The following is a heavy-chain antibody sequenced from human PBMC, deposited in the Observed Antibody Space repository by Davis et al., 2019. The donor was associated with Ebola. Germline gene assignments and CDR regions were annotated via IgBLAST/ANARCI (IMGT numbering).Heavy chain of an antibody. J-gene: IGHJ5*02. CDR3: ASYLPMKHGDWFDP. D-gene: IGHD3-22*01. Sequence: PSETLSLTCAVYGGSFSGYYWSWIRQPPGKGLEWIGEINHSGSTNYNPSLKSRVTISVDTSKNQFSLKLSSVTAADTAVYYCASYLPMKHGDWFDPWGQGTLVTVSS. V-gene: IGHV4-34*01. CDR2: INHSGST. CDR1: GGSFSGYY.